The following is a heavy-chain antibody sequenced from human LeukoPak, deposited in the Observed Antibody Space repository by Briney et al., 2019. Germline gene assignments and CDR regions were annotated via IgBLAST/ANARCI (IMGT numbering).Heavy chain of an antibody. J-gene: IGHJ5*02. CDR3: ARGSIAARLGA. CDR1: GYSISSGYY. Sequence: SETLSLTCTVSGYSISSGYYWGWIRQPPGKGLEWIGSIYHSGSTYYNPSLKSRVTISVDTSKNQFSLKLSSVTAADTAVYYCARGSIAARLGAWGQGTLVTVSS. D-gene: IGHD6-6*01. V-gene: IGHV4-38-2*02. CDR2: IYHSGST.